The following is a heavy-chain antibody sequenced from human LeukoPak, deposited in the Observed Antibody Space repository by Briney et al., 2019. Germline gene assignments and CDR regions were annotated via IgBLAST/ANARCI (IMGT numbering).Heavy chain of an antibody. CDR2: FDPEDGET. Sequence: ASVKVSCKASGGTFSSYAISWVRQAPGQGLEWMGGFDPEDGETIYAQKFQGRVTMTEDTSTDTAYVELSSLRSEDTAVYYCATGNYDGWFDPWGQGTLVTVSS. CDR3: ATGNYDGWFDP. D-gene: IGHD1-7*01. V-gene: IGHV1-24*01. CDR1: GGTFSSYA. J-gene: IGHJ5*02.